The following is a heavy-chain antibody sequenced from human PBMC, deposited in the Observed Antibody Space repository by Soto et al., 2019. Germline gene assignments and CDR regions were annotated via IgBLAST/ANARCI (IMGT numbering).Heavy chain of an antibody. J-gene: IGHJ6*02. V-gene: IGHV5-10-1*01. Sequence: GESLKISCKGSGYSFTSYWISWVRQMPGKGLEWMGRIDPSDSYTNYSPSFQGHVTISADKSISTAYLQWSSLKASDTAMYYCARQSIAARSYYYYGMDVWGQGTTVTVSS. CDR3: ARQSIAARSYYYYGMDV. CDR2: IDPSDSYT. CDR1: GYSFTSYW. D-gene: IGHD6-6*01.